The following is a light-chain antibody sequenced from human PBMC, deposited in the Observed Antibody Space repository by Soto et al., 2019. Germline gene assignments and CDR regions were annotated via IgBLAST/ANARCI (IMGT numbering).Light chain of an antibody. Sequence: EILLTQSPAIVSVSPGERATLSCRASRSVSTNLAWYQHKHGQAPRLLIYGASTRVTDIPARFSGSGSGTDFTLTINYLKSEDFGVHYCQQYDKSLPPVTFGGGTKVEI. CDR1: RSVSTN. CDR3: QQYDKSLPPVT. J-gene: IGKJ4*01. CDR2: GAS. V-gene: IGKV3-15*01.